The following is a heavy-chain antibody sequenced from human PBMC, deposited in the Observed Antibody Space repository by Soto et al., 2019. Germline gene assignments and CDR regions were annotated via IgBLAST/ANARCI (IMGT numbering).Heavy chain of an antibody. CDR3: ARQTTPGGLIAVAGDDAFDI. J-gene: IGHJ3*02. CDR1: GGSISSSSYY. CDR2: IYYSGST. D-gene: IGHD6-19*01. V-gene: IGHV4-39*01. Sequence: SETLSLTCTVSGGSISSSSYYWGWIRQPPGKGLEWIGSIYYSGSTYYNPSLKSRVTISVDTSKNQFSLKLSSVTAADTAVYYCARQTTPGGLIAVAGDDAFDIWGQGTMVTVSS.